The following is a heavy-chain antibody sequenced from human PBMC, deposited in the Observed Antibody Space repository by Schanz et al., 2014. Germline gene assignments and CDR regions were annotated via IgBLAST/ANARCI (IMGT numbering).Heavy chain of an antibody. V-gene: IGHV4-39*02. D-gene: IGHD1-1*01. CDR3: ASQLVMTSGQYFHH. Sequence: PPLVESGGGLVQPGGSLRLSCAASGFTFGNFFMSWIRQPPGKGLEWIGSISYGGSTYSNPSLKSRVTISGDTSGTHSPLTLPSVPAADSGIYYCASQLVMTSGQYFHHWGHGTLAIVSS. J-gene: IGHJ1*01. CDR2: ISYGGST. CDR1: GFTFGNFF.